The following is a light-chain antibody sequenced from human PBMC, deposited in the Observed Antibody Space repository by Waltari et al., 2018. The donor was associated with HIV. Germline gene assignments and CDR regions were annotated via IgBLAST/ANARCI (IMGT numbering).Light chain of an antibody. CDR2: GAS. CDR3: QQYNNWPET. Sequence: EIVMTQSPATLSVSLGERATLSCRASQSVSSNLAWYQQKPGQAPRLLIYGASIRATGFPARFSGSGSGTEFTLTISSLQSEDFAVYYCQQYNNWPETFGQGTKVEIK. J-gene: IGKJ1*01. CDR1: QSVSSN. V-gene: IGKV3-15*01.